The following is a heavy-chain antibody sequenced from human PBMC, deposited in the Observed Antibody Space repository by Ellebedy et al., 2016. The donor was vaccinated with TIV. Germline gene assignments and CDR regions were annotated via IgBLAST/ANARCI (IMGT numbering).Heavy chain of an antibody. CDR1: GFTASGYW. J-gene: IGHJ4*02. CDR3: ARESFRYFDWDL. Sequence: GESLKISCAASGFTASGYWMHWVRQAPGEGLVWLSRINTDGSSKSYAGLVEGRFTTSRDNAKNTVYLQIDRLRAEDTAVYFCARESFRYFDWDLWGQGTPVTVAS. V-gene: IGHV3-74*01. CDR2: INTDGSSK. D-gene: IGHD3-9*01.